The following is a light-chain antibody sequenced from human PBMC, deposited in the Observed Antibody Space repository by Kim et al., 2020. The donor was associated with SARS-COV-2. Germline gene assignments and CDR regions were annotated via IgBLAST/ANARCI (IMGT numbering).Light chain of an antibody. CDR3: QVWESTTTV. CDR1: RLSKY. CDR2: QDE. V-gene: IGLV3-1*01. J-gene: IGLJ2*01. Sequence: SYELTQPPSMSVSPGQTASITCSGERLSKYVCWYQKKSGQPPVAVMYQDERRPSGIPERFSGSNSGNTATLTISETQAMDEADYYCQVWESTTTVFGGGTQLTVL.